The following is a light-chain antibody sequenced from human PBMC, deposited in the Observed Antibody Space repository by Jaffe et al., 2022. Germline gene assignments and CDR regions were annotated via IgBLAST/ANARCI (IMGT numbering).Light chain of an antibody. J-gene: IGLJ3*02. CDR1: SGSVSTNYY. V-gene: IGLV8-61*01. CDR3: VLYMGNDVWV. CDR2: STN. Sequence: QTVVTQEPSFSVSPGGTVTLTCGLSSGSVSTNYYPGWYQQTPGQAPRTLIYSTNTRSSGVPDRFSGSILGNKAALTITGAQADDEANYYCVLYMGNDVWVFGGGTKVTVL.